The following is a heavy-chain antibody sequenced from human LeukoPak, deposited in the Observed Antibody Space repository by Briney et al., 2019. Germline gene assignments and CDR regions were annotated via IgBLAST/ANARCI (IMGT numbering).Heavy chain of an antibody. CDR3: TRGGFGHNMDV. J-gene: IGHJ6*03. CDR1: GFTLSSYW. D-gene: IGHD3-16*01. V-gene: IGHV3-74*01. Sequence: GGSLRLSCAASGFTLSSYWMLWVRQAPGTGLVWVSCIDNDGTHTTYADSVRGRFTVSRDNAKNTLFLQMDGLRAEDTAIYYCTRGGFGHNMDVWGKGTTVSVSS. CDR2: IDNDGTHT.